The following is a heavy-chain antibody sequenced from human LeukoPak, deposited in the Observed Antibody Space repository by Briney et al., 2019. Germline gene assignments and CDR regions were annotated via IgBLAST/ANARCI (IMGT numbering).Heavy chain of an antibody. J-gene: IGHJ3*02. D-gene: IGHD4-17*01. CDR3: ARDLVTVTKGFDT. CDR2: ISYIGTT. Sequence: KTSETLSLTCAVSGDSFSSHYWTWIRQPPGRGLEWIGYISYIGTTNYNPSLKSRVTISIDTSKNQFSLKLSSVTTADTAVYYCARDLVTVTKGFDTWGLGTMVSVSS. V-gene: IGHV4-59*11. CDR1: GDSFSSHY.